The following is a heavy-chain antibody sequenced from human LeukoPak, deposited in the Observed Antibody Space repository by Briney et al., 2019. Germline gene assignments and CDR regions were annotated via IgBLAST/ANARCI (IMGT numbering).Heavy chain of an antibody. V-gene: IGHV3-21*01. CDR3: ARQADYYASSGYYSKIDY. Sequence: GGSLRLSCAVSGFTFSSYSMNWVRQPPGKGLEWVSSISSSSSYIYYADSVKGRFTISRDNAKNSLYLQMNSLRAEDTAVYYCARQADYYASSGYYSKIDYWGQGTLVTVSS. D-gene: IGHD3-22*01. J-gene: IGHJ4*02. CDR2: ISSSSSYI. CDR1: GFTFSSYS.